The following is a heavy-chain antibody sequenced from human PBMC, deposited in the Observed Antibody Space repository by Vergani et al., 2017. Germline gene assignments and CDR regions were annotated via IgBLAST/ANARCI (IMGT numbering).Heavy chain of an antibody. V-gene: IGHV3-21*01. J-gene: IGHJ4*02. CDR2: ISSSSSYI. Sequence: VQLVESGGGLVKPGGSLRLSCAASGFTFSSYSMNWVRQAPGKGLEWVSSISSSSSYIYYADSVKGRFTISRDNAKNSLYLQMNSLRAEDTAVYYCARDSQPYCSGGSCYSGFDYWGQGTLVTVSS. D-gene: IGHD2-15*01. CDR1: GFTFSSYS. CDR3: ARDSQPYCSGGSCYSGFDY.